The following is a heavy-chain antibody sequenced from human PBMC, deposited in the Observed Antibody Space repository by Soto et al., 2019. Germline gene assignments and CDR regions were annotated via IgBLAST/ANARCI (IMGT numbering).Heavy chain of an antibody. CDR1: GFTVTDNH. J-gene: IGHJ4*02. V-gene: IGHV3-53*01. CDR2: IYYNGNT. CDR3: ATGGDTAKDGY. Sequence: VQLVESGGGLVQPGGSLRLFWVGSGFTVTDNHMTWVRQAPGRGPEWVSTIYYNGNTFHADSVWGRFTISRDTSKNMLFLQMNSLRAEDTAVYYCATGGDTAKDGYWGQGTLVTVSS. D-gene: IGHD5-18*01.